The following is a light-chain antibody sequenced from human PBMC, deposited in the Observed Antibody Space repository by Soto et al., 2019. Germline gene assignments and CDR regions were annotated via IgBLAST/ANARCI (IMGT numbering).Light chain of an antibody. CDR3: TSYTSSTTLVV. CDR1: SSDVGGYNY. V-gene: IGLV2-14*01. Sequence: QSVLTQPASVSGSPGQSITISCTGTSSDVGGYNYVSWYQQHPGKAPKLIIYEVSNRLSGVSNRFSGSKSGNTASLTISGLQAEDEADYYCTSYTSSTTLVVFGGGTKLTVL. CDR2: EVS. J-gene: IGLJ2*01.